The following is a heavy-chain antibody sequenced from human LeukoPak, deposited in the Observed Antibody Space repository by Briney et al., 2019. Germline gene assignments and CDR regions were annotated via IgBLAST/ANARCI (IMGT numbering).Heavy chain of an antibody. D-gene: IGHD6-13*01. J-gene: IGHJ4*02. V-gene: IGHV3-74*01. CDR2: ISSDVTDI. CDR3: ARDKSSSLDY. Sequence: PGGTLRLSCAASGFTFSSYWMHWVRQAPGPGLVWVSRISSDVTDIRYADSVKGRFTISRDNAKNTVDLQMNTLRAEDTAVYYCARDKSSSLDYWGQGTLVTVSS. CDR1: GFTFSSYW.